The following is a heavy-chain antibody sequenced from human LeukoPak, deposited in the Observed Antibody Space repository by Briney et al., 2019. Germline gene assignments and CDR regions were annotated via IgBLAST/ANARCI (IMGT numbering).Heavy chain of an antibody. J-gene: IGHJ6*03. D-gene: IGHD2-15*01. Sequence: ASVKVSCKASGYTFTGYYMHWVRQAPGQGLEWVGWINPNSGGTNYAQKFQGRVTMTRDTSISTAYMELSRLRSDDTAVYYCARDYCSGGSCYYYYYMDVWGKGTTVTVSS. CDR1: GYTFTGYY. CDR3: ARDYCSGGSCYYYYYMDV. V-gene: IGHV1-2*02. CDR2: INPNSGGT.